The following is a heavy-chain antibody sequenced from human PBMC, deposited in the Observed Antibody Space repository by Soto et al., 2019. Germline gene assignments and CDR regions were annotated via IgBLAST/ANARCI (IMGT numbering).Heavy chain of an antibody. J-gene: IGHJ6*02. CDR1: GFTFSSYA. CDR3: ARGDLYSSGWSFYGMDV. CDR2: ISYDGSNK. V-gene: IGHV3-30-3*01. Sequence: ESGGGVVQPGRSLRLSCAASGFTFSSYAMHWVRQAPGKGLEWVAVISYDGSNKYYADSVKGRFTISRDNSKNTLYLQMNSLRAEDTAVYYCARGDLYSSGWSFYGMDVWGQGTTVTVCS. D-gene: IGHD6-19*01.